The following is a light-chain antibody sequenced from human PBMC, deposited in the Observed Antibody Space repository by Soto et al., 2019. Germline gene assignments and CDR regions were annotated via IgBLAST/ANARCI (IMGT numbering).Light chain of an antibody. J-gene: IGLJ2*01. CDR3: AAWDDSRVV. CDR1: SSNIGSNY. CDR2: RNN. Sequence: QSVLTQPPSASGTPGQRVTISCSGSSSNIGSNYVYWYQQLPGTAPKLLIYRNNQRPSGVPDRFSGSKSGTSASLAIRGLRSEDEADYYCAAWDDSRVVFGGGTQLTVL. V-gene: IGLV1-47*01.